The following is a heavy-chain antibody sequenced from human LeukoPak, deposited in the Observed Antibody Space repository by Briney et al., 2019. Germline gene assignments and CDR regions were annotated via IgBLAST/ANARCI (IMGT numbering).Heavy chain of an antibody. J-gene: IGHJ4*02. CDR2: IYHSGST. Sequence: PSGTLSLTCAVSGGSISSSNWWSWVRQPPGKGLEWIGEIYHSGSTNYNPSLKSRVTISVDKSKNQFSLKLSSVTAADTAVYYCARVTYYYGSGSYYNGGPFDYWGQGTLVTVSS. CDR3: ARVTYYYGSGSYYNGGPFDY. V-gene: IGHV4-4*02. D-gene: IGHD3-10*01. CDR1: GGSISSSNW.